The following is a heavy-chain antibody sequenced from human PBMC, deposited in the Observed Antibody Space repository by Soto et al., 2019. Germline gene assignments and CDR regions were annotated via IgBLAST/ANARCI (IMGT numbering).Heavy chain of an antibody. V-gene: IGHV4-39*01. D-gene: IGHD3-3*01. Sequence: SETLSLTCTVSGGSISSSSYYWVWIRQPPGKGLEWIGSIYYSWSTYYNPALKSRVTISVDTSKNQFSLQLSSVTAADTAVYYCARLDDFWSGYSGYYYMDVRGKGTTLTVSS. CDR3: ARLDDFWSGYSGYYYMDV. J-gene: IGHJ6*03. CDR2: IYYSWST. CDR1: GGSISSSSYY.